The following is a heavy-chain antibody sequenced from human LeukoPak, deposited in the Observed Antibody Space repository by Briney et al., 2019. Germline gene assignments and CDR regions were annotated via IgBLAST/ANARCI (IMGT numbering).Heavy chain of an antibody. CDR3: AREGYYDSSGYYHFDS. CDR2: ISAYNGNT. D-gene: IGHD3-22*01. V-gene: IGHV1-18*01. Sequence: ASVKVSCKASGYTFTSYGISWVRQAPGQGLEWMGWISAYNGNTNYAQKLQGRVTMTTDTSTSTAYMELRSLRSDDTAVYYCAREGYYDSSGYYHFDSWGQGTLVTVSS. J-gene: IGHJ4*02. CDR1: GYTFTSYG.